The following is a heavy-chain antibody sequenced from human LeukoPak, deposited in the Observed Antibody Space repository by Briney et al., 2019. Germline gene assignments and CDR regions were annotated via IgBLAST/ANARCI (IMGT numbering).Heavy chain of an antibody. Sequence: PSETLSLTCAVYGGSFSGYYWSWIRQPPGKGLEWIGEINHSGSTNYNPSLKSRVTISVDTSKNQFSLKLSSVTAADTAVYYCARPASLYGGNRGLDYWGQGTLVTVSS. J-gene: IGHJ4*02. CDR2: INHSGST. CDR1: GGSFSGYY. V-gene: IGHV4-34*01. D-gene: IGHD4-23*01. CDR3: ARPASLYGGNRGLDY.